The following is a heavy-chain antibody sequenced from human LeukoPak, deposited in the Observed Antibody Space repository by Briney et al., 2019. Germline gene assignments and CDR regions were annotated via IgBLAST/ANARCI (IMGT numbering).Heavy chain of an antibody. V-gene: IGHV3-53*01. J-gene: IGHJ4*02. CDR3: ARGPDVDGYIHAPFDY. Sequence: GGSLRLSCAASGFTISRHYMSWVRQAPGKGLEWVALSYSGGSTYCADSVEGRFTISRDNSKSMLFLQMNSLRADDTAVYYCARGPDVDGYIHAPFDYWGQGALVTVSS. CDR2: SYSGGST. CDR1: GFTISRHY. D-gene: IGHD5-24*01.